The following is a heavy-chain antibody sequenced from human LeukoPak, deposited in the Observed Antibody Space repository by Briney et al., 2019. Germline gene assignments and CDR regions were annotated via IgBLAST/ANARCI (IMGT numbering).Heavy chain of an antibody. J-gene: IGHJ4*02. CDR3: ARARRGYGSSWYYFDY. V-gene: IGHV1-8*01. D-gene: IGHD6-13*01. CDR2: MNPNSGNT. Sequence: ASVKVSCKASGYTFTSYDINWVRQATGQGLEWMGWMNPNSGNTGYAQKFQGRVTMTRNTSISTAYMELSSLRSEDTAVYYCARARRGYGSSWYYFDYWGQGTLVTVSS. CDR1: GYTFTSYD.